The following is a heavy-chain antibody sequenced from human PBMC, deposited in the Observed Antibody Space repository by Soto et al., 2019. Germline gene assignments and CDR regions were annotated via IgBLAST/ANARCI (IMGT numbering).Heavy chain of an antibody. D-gene: IGHD1-7*01. J-gene: IGHJ4*02. CDR1: GGSISSYY. Sequence: SETLSLTCTVSGGSISSYYGSWIRQPPGKGLEWIGYIYDSGSTNYNPSLKSRVTISRDDSKNIAYLQMDSLKTEDTAMYYCTRNSVELHFDYWGQGTLVTVSS. CDR3: TRNSVELHFDY. CDR2: IYDSGST. V-gene: IGHV4-59*12.